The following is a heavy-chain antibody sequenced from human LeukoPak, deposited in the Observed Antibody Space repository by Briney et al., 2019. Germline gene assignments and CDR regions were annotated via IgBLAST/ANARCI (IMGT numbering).Heavy chain of an antibody. D-gene: IGHD3-10*01. J-gene: IGHJ5*02. CDR1: GGSFSDYY. Sequence: SETLSLTCTVSGGSFSDYYWSWIRQPAGKGLEWIGRIYTSGSTNYNPSLKSRVTMSLDMSKNQFSLKLNSVTAADTAVYYCARDRGEPSEHFGEWREFDPWGQGTLVTVSS. CDR2: IYTSGST. CDR3: ARDRGEPSEHFGEWREFDP. V-gene: IGHV4-4*07.